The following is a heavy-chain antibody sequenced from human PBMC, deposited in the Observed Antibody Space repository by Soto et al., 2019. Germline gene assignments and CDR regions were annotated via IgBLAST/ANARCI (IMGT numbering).Heavy chain of an antibody. CDR3: ARDAGEQWLVYYFDY. CDR1: GFTFSSYA. J-gene: IGHJ4*02. Sequence: QVQLVESGGGVVQPGRSLRLSCAASGFTFSSYAMHWVRQAPGKGLEWVAVISYDGSNKYYADSVKGRFTISRDNSKNPLYLQINSLRAEDTAVYYCARDAGEQWLVYYFDYWGQGTLVTVSS. D-gene: IGHD6-19*01. V-gene: IGHV3-30-3*01. CDR2: ISYDGSNK.